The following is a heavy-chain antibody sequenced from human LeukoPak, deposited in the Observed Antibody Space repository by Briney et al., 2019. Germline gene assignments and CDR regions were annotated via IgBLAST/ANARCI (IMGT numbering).Heavy chain of an antibody. CDR1: GGSISSYY. D-gene: IGHD6-19*01. CDR3: ARGAGKTANLLDY. CDR2: IYYSGST. J-gene: IGHJ4*02. V-gene: IGHV4-59*01. Sequence: SETLSLTCTVSGGSISSYYWSWIRQPPGKGLEWIGYIYYSGSTNYNPSLKSRVTISVDTSKNQFSLKLSSVTAADRAVYYCARGAGKTANLLDYWGQGTLVTVSS.